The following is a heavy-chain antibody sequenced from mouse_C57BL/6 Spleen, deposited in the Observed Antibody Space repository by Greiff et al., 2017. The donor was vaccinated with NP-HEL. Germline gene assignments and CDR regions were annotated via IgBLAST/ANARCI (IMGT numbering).Heavy chain of an antibody. Sequence: LLTPWAFVKSFLSASGFHIQYFFLHLVTPRSVHGPFLFRSLYSLVCVSEYAPKFQGKATMTTDTSSNTAYLQLSSLTSEDTAVYYCTTPYYSNYAPYAMDYWGQGTSVTVSS. V-gene: IGHV14-1*01. CDR3: TTPYYSNYAPYAMDY. J-gene: IGHJ4*01. CDR1: GFHIQYFF. D-gene: IGHD2-5*01. CDR2: LYSLVCVS.